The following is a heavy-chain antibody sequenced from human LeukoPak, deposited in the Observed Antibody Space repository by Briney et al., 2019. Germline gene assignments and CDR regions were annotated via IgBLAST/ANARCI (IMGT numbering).Heavy chain of an antibody. CDR3: ASSGPSLRNWNYDN. Sequence: SETLSLTCTVSGGSISSGGYYWSWIRQPPGKGLEWIGYIYHSGSTYYNPSLKSRVTISVDRSKNQFSLKLSSVTAADTAVYYCASSGPSLRNWNYDNWGQGTLVTVSS. D-gene: IGHD1-7*01. J-gene: IGHJ4*02. CDR1: GGSISSGGYY. V-gene: IGHV4-30-2*01. CDR2: IYHSGST.